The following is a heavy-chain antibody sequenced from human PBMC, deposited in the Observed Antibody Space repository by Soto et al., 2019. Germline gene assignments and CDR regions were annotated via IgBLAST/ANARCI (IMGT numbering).Heavy chain of an antibody. D-gene: IGHD3-3*01. CDR1: GGSFSGYY. V-gene: IGHV4-34*01. Sequence: PSETLSLTCAVYGGSFSGYYWSWIRQPPGKGLEWIGEINHSGSTNYNPSPKSRVTISVDTSKNQFSLKLSSVTAADTAVYYCAVYDFWSTKDVWGKGTTVTVSS. CDR2: INHSGST. CDR3: AVYDFWSTKDV. J-gene: IGHJ6*04.